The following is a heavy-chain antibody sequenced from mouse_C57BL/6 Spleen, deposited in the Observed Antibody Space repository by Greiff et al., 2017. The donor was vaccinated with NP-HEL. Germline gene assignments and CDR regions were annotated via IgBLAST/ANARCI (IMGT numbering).Heavy chain of an antibody. CDR3: ARMGDSSCPFAY. J-gene: IGHJ3*01. V-gene: IGHV1-69*01. CDR1: GYTFTSYW. D-gene: IGHD3-2*02. Sequence: VQLQQPGAELVMPGASVKLSCKASGYTFTSYWMHWVKQRPGQGLEWIGEIDPSDSYTNYNQKFKGKSTLTVDKSSSTAYMQLSSLTSDDSAVYYCARMGDSSCPFAYWGQGTLVTVSA. CDR2: IDPSDSYT.